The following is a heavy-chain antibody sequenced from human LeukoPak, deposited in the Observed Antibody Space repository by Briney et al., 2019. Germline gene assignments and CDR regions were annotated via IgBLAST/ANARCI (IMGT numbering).Heavy chain of an antibody. Sequence: GGSLRLSCAASGFTFSSYGMSWVRQAPGKGLEWVSAISGSGGGTYFADSVKGRFTISRDNSKNTLFLQMDSLRADDTAVYYCAKHSSSWHYFDYWGQGTLITVSS. J-gene: IGHJ4*02. CDR3: AKHSSSWHYFDY. D-gene: IGHD6-13*01. CDR2: ISGSGGGT. CDR1: GFTFSSYG. V-gene: IGHV3-23*01.